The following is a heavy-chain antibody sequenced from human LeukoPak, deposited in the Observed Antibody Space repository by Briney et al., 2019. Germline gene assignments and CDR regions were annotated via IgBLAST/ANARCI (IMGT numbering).Heavy chain of an antibody. CDR1: GGSFSGYY. V-gene: IGHV4-34*01. Sequence: SETRSLTCAVYGGSFSGYYWSWIRQPPGKGLEWIGEINHSGSTNYNPSLKSRVTISVDTSKNQFSLKLSSVTAADTAVYYCARTPWDYWGQGTLVTVSS. J-gene: IGHJ4*02. CDR2: INHSGST. CDR3: ARTPWDY.